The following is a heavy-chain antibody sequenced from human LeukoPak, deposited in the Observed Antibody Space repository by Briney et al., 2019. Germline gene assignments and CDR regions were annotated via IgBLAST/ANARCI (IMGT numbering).Heavy chain of an antibody. CDR2: IKAGNGNT. V-gene: IGHV1-3*01. D-gene: IGHD3-10*01. J-gene: IGHJ5*02. CDR1: GYTFTSYA. Sequence: ASVKVSCKASGYTFTSYAMHWVRQAPGQRLEWMGWIKAGNGNTKYSQKFQGRVTITRDTSARTAYMELSSLRSEDKAVYYCARRITMVRGVMGGWFDHWGQGTLVTVSS. CDR3: ARRITMVRGVMGGWFDH.